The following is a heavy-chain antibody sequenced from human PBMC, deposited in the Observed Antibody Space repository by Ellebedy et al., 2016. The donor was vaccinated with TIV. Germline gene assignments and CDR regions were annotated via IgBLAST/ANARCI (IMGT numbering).Heavy chain of an antibody. CDR3: ARLHSYGPYYFDY. V-gene: IGHV3-53*01. J-gene: IGHJ4*02. CDR2: IFSAGAT. D-gene: IGHD5-18*01. Sequence: GESLKISCAASGFIVSDNYMTWVRQAPGKGLEWVAQIFSAGATDHADSVKVRFRISRDISKNTIYLQMNNLRAEDTAVYYCARLHSYGPYYFDYWGQGTPVTVSS. CDR1: GFIVSDNY.